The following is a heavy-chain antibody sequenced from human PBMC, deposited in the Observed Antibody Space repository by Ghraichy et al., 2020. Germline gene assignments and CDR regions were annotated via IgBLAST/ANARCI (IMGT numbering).Heavy chain of an antibody. CDR1: GFTFSSYA. J-gene: IGHJ4*02. CDR3: AKDPRFPRDPYCSGGSCEGY. D-gene: IGHD2-15*01. Sequence: GESLNISCAASGFTFSSYAMSWVRQAPGKGLEWVSAISGSGGSTYYADSVKGRFTISRDNSKNTLYLQMNSLRAEDTAVYYCAKDPRFPRDPYCSGGSCEGYWGQGTLVTVSS. V-gene: IGHV3-23*01. CDR2: ISGSGGST.